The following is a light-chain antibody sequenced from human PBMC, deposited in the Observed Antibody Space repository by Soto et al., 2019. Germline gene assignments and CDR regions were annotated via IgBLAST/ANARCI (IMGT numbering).Light chain of an antibody. J-gene: IGKJ2*01. CDR3: QQYDNWPPFT. Sequence: DIVMTQSPDSLAVSVGERATINCKTSHSVLYSSNKKYYLAWYQQKPGQAPRLLIFGASTRAAGIPARFSGSGSGTEFTLTIGSLQSEDFAVYYCQQYDNWPPFTFGQGTVLEIK. V-gene: IGKV4-1*01. CDR2: GAS. CDR1: HSVLYSSNKKYY.